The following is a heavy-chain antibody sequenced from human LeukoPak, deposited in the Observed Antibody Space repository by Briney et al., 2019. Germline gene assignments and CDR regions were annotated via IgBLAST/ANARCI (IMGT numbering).Heavy chain of an antibody. CDR3: ARVVWGYSYGYYFDY. CDR1: GGSISNYY. J-gene: IGHJ4*02. V-gene: IGHV4-59*01. Sequence: SETLSLTCTVSGGSISNYYWSWIRQPPGKGLEWIGYIYYRGSTNYNPSLKSRVTISVDTSKNQFSLKLRSVTAADTAVYYCARVVWGYSYGYYFDYWGQGTLVTVSS. D-gene: IGHD5-18*01. CDR2: IYYRGST.